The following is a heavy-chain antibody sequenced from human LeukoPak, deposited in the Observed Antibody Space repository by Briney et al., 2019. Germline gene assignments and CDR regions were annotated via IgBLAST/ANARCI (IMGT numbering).Heavy chain of an antibody. CDR2: ISSSSSYI. Sequence: GGSLRLSCAASGFTFSSYSMNWVRQAPGKGLEWVSSISSSSSYIYYADSVKGRFTISRDNAKNSLYLQMNSLRAEDTAVYYCARGRNSGSFRGDWFDPWGQGTLVTVSS. CDR1: GFTFSSYS. D-gene: IGHD1-26*01. J-gene: IGHJ5*02. V-gene: IGHV3-21*01. CDR3: ARGRNSGSFRGDWFDP.